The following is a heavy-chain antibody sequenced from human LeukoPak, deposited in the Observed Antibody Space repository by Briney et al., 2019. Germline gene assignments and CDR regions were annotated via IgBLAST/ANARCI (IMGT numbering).Heavy chain of an antibody. D-gene: IGHD3-22*01. CDR3: ATSPYITMIVVGPFDY. V-gene: IGHV1-69*05. CDR2: IIPIFGTA. Sequence: SVKVSCKASGGTFSSYAISWVRQAPEQGLEWMGRIIPIFGTANYAQKFQGRVTITTDESTSTAYMELSSLRSEDTAVYYCATSPYITMIVVGPFDYWGQGTLVTVSS. J-gene: IGHJ4*02. CDR1: GGTFSSYA.